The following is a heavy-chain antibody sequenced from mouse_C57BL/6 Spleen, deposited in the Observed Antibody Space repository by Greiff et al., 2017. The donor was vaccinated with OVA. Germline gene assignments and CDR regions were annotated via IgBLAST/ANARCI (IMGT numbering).Heavy chain of an antibody. J-gene: IGHJ4*01. Sequence: EVKVVESGGGLVKPGGSLKLSCAASGFTFSDYGMHWVRQAPEKGLEWVAYISSGSSTIYYADTVKGRFTISRDNAKNTLFLQMTSLRSEDTAMYYCARDATMITSPYYAMDYWGQGTSVTVSS. CDR2: ISSGSSTI. V-gene: IGHV5-17*01. CDR3: ARDATMITSPYYAMDY. CDR1: GFTFSDYG. D-gene: IGHD2-4*01.